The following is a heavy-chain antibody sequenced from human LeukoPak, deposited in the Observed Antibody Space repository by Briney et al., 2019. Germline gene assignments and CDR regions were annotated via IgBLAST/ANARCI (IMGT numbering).Heavy chain of an antibody. D-gene: IGHD2-15*01. Sequence: GGSLRLSCAASGFTFSSYSMNWVRQAPGKGLEWVSSISSSSSYIYYADSVKGRFTVSRDNAKNSLYLQMNSLRAEDTAVYYCASPGRVVVAATSFDYWGQGTLVTVSS. CDR1: GFTFSSYS. J-gene: IGHJ4*02. V-gene: IGHV3-21*01. CDR3: ASPGRVVVAATSFDY. CDR2: ISSSSSYI.